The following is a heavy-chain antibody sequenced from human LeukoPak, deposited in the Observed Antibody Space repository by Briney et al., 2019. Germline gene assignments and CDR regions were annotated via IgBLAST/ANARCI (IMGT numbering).Heavy chain of an antibody. D-gene: IGHD3-22*01. CDR1: GITLSNYG. V-gene: IGHV3-23*01. CDR3: AKRGVVIRVILVGFHKEAYYFDS. CDR2: ISDSGGST. Sequence: GGSLRLSCAVSGITLSNYGMSWVRQAPGKGLEWVAGISDSGGSTNYADSVKGRFTISRDNPKNTLYLQMNSLRAEDTAVYFCAKRGVVIRVILVGFHKEAYYFDSWSQGALVTVSS. J-gene: IGHJ4*02.